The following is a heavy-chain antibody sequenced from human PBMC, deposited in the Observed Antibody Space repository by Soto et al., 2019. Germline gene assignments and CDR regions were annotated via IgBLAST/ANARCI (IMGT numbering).Heavy chain of an antibody. J-gene: IGHJ4*02. CDR3: AKVVVMATVRGYFDY. CDR1: GFTFRGYG. CDR2: INGDGGST. V-gene: IGHV3-23*01. Sequence: PGGSLRLSCAASGFTFRGYGMSWVRQAPGKGLEWVAAINGDGGSTYYADSVKGRFTISRDNSKNTLDLHMNSLRDDDTAVYYCAKVVVMATVRGYFDYWGQGTLVTVSS. D-gene: IGHD2-21*01.